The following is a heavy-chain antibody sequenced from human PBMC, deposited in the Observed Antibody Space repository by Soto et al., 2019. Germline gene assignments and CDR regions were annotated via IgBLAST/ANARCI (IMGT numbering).Heavy chain of an antibody. V-gene: IGHV1-8*01. D-gene: IGHD3-10*01. Sequence: GASVKVSCKASGYTFTNYEINWVRQATGQGLEWMGWMNPGSGNTGYAHKFQGRVTMTRNISISTAYMELSRLGSDDTAIYYCARMASSGSLNWFDPWGQEPWSPSPQ. J-gene: IGHJ5*02. CDR1: GYTFTNYE. CDR2: MNPGSGNT. CDR3: ARMASSGSLNWFDP.